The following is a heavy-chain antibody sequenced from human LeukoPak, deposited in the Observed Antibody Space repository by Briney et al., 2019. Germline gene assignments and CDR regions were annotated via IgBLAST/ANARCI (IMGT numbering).Heavy chain of an antibody. V-gene: IGHV4-38-2*01. J-gene: IGHJ4*02. D-gene: IGHD4/OR15-4a*01. Sequence: PSETLSVTCAVSGYSLNSGYFWAWFRQAPRKGLEWIGGIYHGGHTYSNPSLKSRRSISVDTSKNQFSLNLNSVTAADTALYYCARHGANYYYFDYWGQGTLVTVSS. CDR2: IYHGGHT. CDR1: GYSLNSGYF. CDR3: ARHGANYYYFDY.